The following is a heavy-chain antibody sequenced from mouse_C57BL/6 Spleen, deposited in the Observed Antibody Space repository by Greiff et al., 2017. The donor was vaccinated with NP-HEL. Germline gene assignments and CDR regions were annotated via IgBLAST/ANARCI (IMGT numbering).Heavy chain of an antibody. J-gene: IGHJ4*01. V-gene: IGHV1-52*01. CDR3: AGTPDYDGHYYAMDY. Sequence: QVQLQQPGAELVRPGSSVKLSCKASGYTFTSYWMHWVKQRPIQGLEWIGNIDPSDSETHYNQKFKDKATLTVDKSSSTAYMQLSSLTSEDSAVYYCAGTPDYDGHYYAMDYWGQGTSVTVSS. CDR1: GYTFTSYW. CDR2: IDPSDSET. D-gene: IGHD2-4*01.